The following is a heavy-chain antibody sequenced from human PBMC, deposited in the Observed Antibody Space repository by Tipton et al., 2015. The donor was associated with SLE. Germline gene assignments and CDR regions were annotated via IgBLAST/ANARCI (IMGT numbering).Heavy chain of an antibody. D-gene: IGHD3-16*01. CDR3: TRDQSLGGRKPHAFDF. Sequence: GLVKPSQTLSLTCAISGDSVSSNTAAWNWIRQSPSRVLEWLGRTYYRSKWYNDYAVSVKSRITINPDTSKNQFSLQLNSVTPEDTAVYYCTRDQSLGGRKPHAFDFWGQGTMVTVSS. CDR2: TYYRSKWYN. V-gene: IGHV6-1*01. J-gene: IGHJ3*01. CDR1: GDSVSSNTAA.